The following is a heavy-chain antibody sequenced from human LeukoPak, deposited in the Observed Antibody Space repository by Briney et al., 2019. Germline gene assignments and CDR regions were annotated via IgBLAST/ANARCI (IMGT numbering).Heavy chain of an antibody. V-gene: IGHV3-21*01. CDR1: GLTFSSHS. D-gene: IGHD3-22*01. Sequence: GGSVRLSCAPSGLTFSSHSMNWVRQAPGKGLEWVSSISSSSSYIHYADAVKGRFTITRDNAKNSLSLQMNSQSPGDTAVYYCAREGPYDGSGYGDYWGQGTLVTVSS. J-gene: IGHJ4*02. CDR3: AREGPYDGSGYGDY. CDR2: ISSSSSYI.